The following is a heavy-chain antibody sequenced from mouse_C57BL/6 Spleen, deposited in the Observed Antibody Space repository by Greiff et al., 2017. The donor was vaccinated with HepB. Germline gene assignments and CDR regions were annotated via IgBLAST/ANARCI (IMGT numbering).Heavy chain of an antibody. J-gene: IGHJ4*01. CDR1: GFSLTSYG. V-gene: IGHV2-2*01. D-gene: IGHD1-1*01. Sequence: QVQLKESGPGLVQPSQSLSITCTVSGFSLTSYGVHWVRQSPGKGLEWLGVIWSGGSTDYNAAFISRLSISKDNSKSQVFFKMNSLQADDTAIYYCASSTVVASYYAMDYWGQGTSVTVSS. CDR2: IWSGGST. CDR3: ASSTVVASYYAMDY.